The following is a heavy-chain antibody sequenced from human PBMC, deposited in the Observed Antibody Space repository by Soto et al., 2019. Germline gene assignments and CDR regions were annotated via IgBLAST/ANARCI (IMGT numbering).Heavy chain of an antibody. CDR3: ASFVEYSRNNWFDP. CDR2: INHSGST. V-gene: IGHV4-34*01. Sequence: QVQLQQWGAGLLKPSETLSLTCAVYGGSFSGYYWSWIRQPPGNGLEWIGEINHSGSTNYNPSLKSRVTISVDTSKNQFSLKLSSVTAADTAVYYCASFVEYSRNNWFDPWGQGTLVTVSS. CDR1: GGSFSGYY. D-gene: IGHD6-6*01. J-gene: IGHJ5*02.